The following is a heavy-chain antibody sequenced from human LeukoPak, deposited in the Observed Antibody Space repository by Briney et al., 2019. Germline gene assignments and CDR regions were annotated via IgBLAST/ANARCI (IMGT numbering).Heavy chain of an antibody. V-gene: IGHV3-7*01. Sequence: PGGSLSLSCAASGFTFSSYWMSWVRQAPGKGLEWVANIKQDGSKKYYVDSVKGRFTISRDNTKNFPYLQMNSLRAEGTAVYYCARVQAAEDYWGQGTLVTVSS. D-gene: IGHD6-13*01. CDR1: GFTFSSYW. J-gene: IGHJ4*02. CDR2: IKQDGSKK. CDR3: ARVQAAEDY.